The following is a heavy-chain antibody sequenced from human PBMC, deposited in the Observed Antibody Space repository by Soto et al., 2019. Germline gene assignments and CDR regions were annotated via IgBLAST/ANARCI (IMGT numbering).Heavy chain of an antibody. CDR1: GASISSYN. D-gene: IGHD6-13*01. CDR3: ARDRGEYTSSWFWYFSH. V-gene: IGHV4-4*07. CDR2: LNIAGTI. J-gene: IGHJ2*01. Sequence: SETLSLTCSVSGASISSYNWNWVRQSAGQGPEWVGRLNIAGTINYNPSLKSRITMSMDTSKNQISLHLRSVTAADTAMYYCARDRGEYTSSWFWYFSHWGHGTLVTVSS.